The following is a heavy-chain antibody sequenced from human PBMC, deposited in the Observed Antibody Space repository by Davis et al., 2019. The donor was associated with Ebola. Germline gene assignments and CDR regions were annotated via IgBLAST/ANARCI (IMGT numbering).Heavy chain of an antibody. CDR2: IYSGGST. CDR1: GFTVSSNY. CDR3: ARDLYGDYDY. Sequence: PGGSLRLSCAASGFTVSSNYMSWVRQAPGKGLEWVSVIYSGGSTYYADSVKGRFTISRDNAKNSLYLQMNSLRDEDTAVYYCARDLYGDYDYWGQGTLVTVSS. D-gene: IGHD4-17*01. J-gene: IGHJ4*02. V-gene: IGHV3-53*01.